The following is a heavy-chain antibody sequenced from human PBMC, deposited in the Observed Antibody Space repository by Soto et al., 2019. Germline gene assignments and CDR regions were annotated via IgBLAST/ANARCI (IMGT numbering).Heavy chain of an antibody. D-gene: IGHD4-17*01. CDR3: ARDASFWGDYEFDY. J-gene: IGHJ4*02. Sequence: QVQLVESGGGVVQPGRSLRLSCAASGFTFSSYGMHWVRQAPGKGLEWVAVIWYDGSNKYYADSVKGRFTISRDNSKNTLYLQMNSLRAEDTAVYYCARDASFWGDYEFDYWGQGTLVTVSS. V-gene: IGHV3-33*01. CDR2: IWYDGSNK. CDR1: GFTFSSYG.